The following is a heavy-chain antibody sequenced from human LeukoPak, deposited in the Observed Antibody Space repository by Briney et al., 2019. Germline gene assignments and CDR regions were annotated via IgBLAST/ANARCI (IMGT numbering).Heavy chain of an antibody. CDR3: ARHSGHSSTNDAFDI. D-gene: IGHD6-13*01. J-gene: IGHJ3*02. Sequence: PSETLSLTCTVSDGSINGYYWSWIRQPPGKGLDWIGYMYSGGTTNYSPSLKSRVTISEDMSKNQFSPKLTSVTAADTAVYYCARHSGHSSTNDAFDIWGQGTMVIVSS. V-gene: IGHV4-59*01. CDR2: MYSGGTT. CDR1: DGSINGYY.